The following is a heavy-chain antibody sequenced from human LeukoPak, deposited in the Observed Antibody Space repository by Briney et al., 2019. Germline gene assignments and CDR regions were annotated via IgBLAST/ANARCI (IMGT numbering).Heavy chain of an antibody. CDR3: ARGGGLDV. CDR2: INHNGNVN. J-gene: IGHJ6*02. CDR1: GFTFSSYW. V-gene: IGHV3-7*03. D-gene: IGHD3-16*01. Sequence: GGSLRLSRAASGFTFSSYWMNWARQAPGKGLEWVASINHNGNVNYYVDSVKGRFTISRDNAKNSLYLQMSNLRAEDTAVYFCARGGGLDVWGQGATVTVSS.